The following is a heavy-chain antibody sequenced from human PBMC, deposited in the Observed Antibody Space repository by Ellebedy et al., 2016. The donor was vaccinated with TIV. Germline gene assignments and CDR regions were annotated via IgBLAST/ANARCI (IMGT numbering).Heavy chain of an antibody. Sequence: ASVKVSCKASGYTFTAYYMHWVRQAPGQGLEWMGWINPNSGGTNLPQKFQGRVTMTRDRSISTAYMELSRLRSDDPAVYYCARERDASMASYYYYGMDVWGQGTTVTVSS. CDR2: INPNSGGT. CDR3: ARERDASMASYYYYGMDV. J-gene: IGHJ6*02. V-gene: IGHV1-2*02. CDR1: GYTFTAYY. D-gene: IGHD5-18*01.